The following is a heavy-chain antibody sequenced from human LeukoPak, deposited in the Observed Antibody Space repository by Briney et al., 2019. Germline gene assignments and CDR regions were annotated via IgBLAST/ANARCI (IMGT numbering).Heavy chain of an antibody. Sequence: PGGSLRLSCAASGFTFSSYAMHWVRQAPGKGLEWVAVISYDGSNKYYADSVKGRFTISRDNSKNTLYLQMNSLRAEDTAVYYCARAPHYYGSGSYFPPFLYGMDVWGKGTTVTVFS. D-gene: IGHD3-10*01. V-gene: IGHV3-30*04. CDR3: ARAPHYYGSGSYFPPFLYGMDV. CDR1: GFTFSSYA. J-gene: IGHJ6*04. CDR2: ISYDGSNK.